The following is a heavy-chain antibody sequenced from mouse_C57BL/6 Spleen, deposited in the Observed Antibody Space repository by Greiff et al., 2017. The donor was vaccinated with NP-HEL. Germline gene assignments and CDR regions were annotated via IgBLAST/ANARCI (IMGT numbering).Heavy chain of an antibody. J-gene: IGHJ3*01. V-gene: IGHV3-6*01. D-gene: IGHD1-1*01. CDR2: ISYDGSN. Sequence: VQLKESGPGLVKPSQSLSLTCSVTGYSITSGYYWNWIRQFPGNKLEWMGYISYDGSNNYNPSLKNRISITRDTSKNQFFLKLNSVTTEDTATYYCARDYYYGSPFAYWGQGTLVTVSA. CDR1: GYSITSGYY. CDR3: ARDYYYGSPFAY.